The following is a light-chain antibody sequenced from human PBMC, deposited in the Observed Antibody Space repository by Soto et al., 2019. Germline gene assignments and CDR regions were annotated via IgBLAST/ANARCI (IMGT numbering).Light chain of an antibody. CDR3: QQYGNSRT. V-gene: IGKV3-20*01. CDR2: GAS. Sequence: PGERATLSCRASQSITNNYLAWYQQRPGLAPRLLIYGASIRATGIPDRFSGSGSGTDFTLTISRLEPEDFAVYYCQQYGNSRTFGQGTKV. J-gene: IGKJ1*01. CDR1: QSITNNY.